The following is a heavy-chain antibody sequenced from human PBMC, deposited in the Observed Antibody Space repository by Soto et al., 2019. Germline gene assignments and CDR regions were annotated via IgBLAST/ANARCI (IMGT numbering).Heavy chain of an antibody. CDR1: GGSISSSSYY. V-gene: IGHV4-39*01. CDR3: ARHKGDFWSGYNYYYGMAV. D-gene: IGHD3-3*01. J-gene: IGHJ6*02. Sequence: SETLSLTCTVSGGSISSSSYYWGWIRQPPGKGLEWIGSIYYSGSTYYNPSLKSRVTISVDTSKNQFSLKLSSVTAADTAVYYCARHKGDFWSGYNYYYGMAVWGQGTTVTVSS. CDR2: IYYSGST.